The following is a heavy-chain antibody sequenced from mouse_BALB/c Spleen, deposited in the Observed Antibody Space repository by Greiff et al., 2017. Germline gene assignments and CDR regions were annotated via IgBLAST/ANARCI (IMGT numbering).Heavy chain of an antibody. CDR2: IWSGGST. V-gene: IGHV2-2*02. CDR3: ARKGDGNWAMDY. CDR1: GFSLTSYG. D-gene: IGHD2-1*01. J-gene: IGHJ4*01. Sequence: QVQLKESGPGLVQPSQSLSITCTVSGFSLTSYGVHWVRQSPGKGLEWLGVIWSGGSTDYNAAFISRLSISKDNSKSQVFFKMNSLQANDTAIYYCARKGDGNWAMDYWGQGTSVTVSS.